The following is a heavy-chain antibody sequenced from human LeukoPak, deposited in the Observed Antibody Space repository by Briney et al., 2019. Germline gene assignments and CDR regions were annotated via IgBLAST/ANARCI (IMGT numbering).Heavy chain of an antibody. CDR2: ISAYNGNT. V-gene: IGHV1-18*01. J-gene: IGHJ6*02. D-gene: IGHD2-2*01. CDR3: ARDIAIVVVPANTLNYYYYGMDV. Sequence: ASVKVSCKASGYTFTSYGISWVRQAPGQGLEWMGWISAYNGNTNYAQKLQGRVTMTTDTSTSTAYMELRSLRSDDTAVYYCARDIAIVVVPANTLNYYYYGMDVWGQGTTVTVSS. CDR1: GYTFTSYG.